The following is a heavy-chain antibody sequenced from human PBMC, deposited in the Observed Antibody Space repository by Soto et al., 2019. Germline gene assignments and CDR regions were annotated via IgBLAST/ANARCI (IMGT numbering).Heavy chain of an antibody. V-gene: IGHV3-30-3*01. CDR2: ISYDGSNK. CDR1: GFTFSSYA. CDR3: ARVRGYSYGYADY. Sequence: QVQLVESGGGVVQPGRSLRLSCAASGFTFSSYAMHWVRQAPGKGLEWVAVISYDGSNKYYADSMKGRFTISRDNSKNTLYLQMNRLRAEDTAVYYCARVRGYSYGYADYWGQGTLVTVSS. J-gene: IGHJ4*02. D-gene: IGHD5-18*01.